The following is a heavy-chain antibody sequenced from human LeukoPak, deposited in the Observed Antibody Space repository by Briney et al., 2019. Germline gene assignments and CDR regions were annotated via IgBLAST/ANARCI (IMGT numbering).Heavy chain of an antibody. CDR2: ISYDGSKN. J-gene: IGHJ4*02. Sequence: PGGSLRLSCAASGFTFSSYGMHWVRQAPGKGLEWVAVISYDGSKNYYADSVKGRFTISRDNSKNTLYLQMNSLRAEDTAVYYCAKGHYDTSGYYFDYWGQGTLVTVSS. D-gene: IGHD3-22*01. CDR3: AKGHYDTSGYYFDY. CDR1: GFTFSSYG. V-gene: IGHV3-30*18.